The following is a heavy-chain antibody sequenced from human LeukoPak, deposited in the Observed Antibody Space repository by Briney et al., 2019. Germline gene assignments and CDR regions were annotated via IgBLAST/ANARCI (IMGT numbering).Heavy chain of an antibody. CDR3: AKDRGTAMAIDY. CDR2: IWYDGSNK. Sequence: PGRSLRLSCAASGFTFSSYGMHWVRQAPGKGLEWVAVIWYDGSNKYYADSVKGRFTISRDNSKNTLYLQMNSLRAEDTALYYCAKDRGTAMAIDYWGQGTLVTVSS. V-gene: IGHV3-33*06. D-gene: IGHD5-18*01. J-gene: IGHJ4*02. CDR1: GFTFSSYG.